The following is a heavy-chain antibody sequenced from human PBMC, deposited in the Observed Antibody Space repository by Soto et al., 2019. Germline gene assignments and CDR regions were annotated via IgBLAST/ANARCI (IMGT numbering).Heavy chain of an antibody. V-gene: IGHV3-23*01. Sequence: EVQLLETGGGLVQPGGSLRLSCAASGFTFSSYAMSWVRQTLGKGLEWVSAISGSGGSAYSADSVKGRFTISRDNSKIPLYLQMNCLGGEDTAVYYCAKDRYSGGRDASDIWGQGTVVTVSS. J-gene: IGHJ3*02. CDR2: ISGSGGSA. D-gene: IGHD6-19*01. CDR1: GFTFSSYA. CDR3: AKDRYSGGRDASDI.